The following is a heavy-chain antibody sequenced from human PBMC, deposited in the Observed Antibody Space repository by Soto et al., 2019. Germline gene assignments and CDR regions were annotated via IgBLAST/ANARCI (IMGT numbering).Heavy chain of an antibody. Sequence: PWGSLRLSCAASGFTSSNYGMHWVRQAPGKGLEWVAVISYDGSNKYYADSVKGRFTISRDNSKNTLYLQMNSLRAEDTAVYYCAKDVDIAATISEGMDVWGQGTTVTVSS. J-gene: IGHJ6*02. CDR3: AKDVDIAATISEGMDV. CDR1: GFTSSNYG. V-gene: IGHV3-30*18. CDR2: ISYDGSNK. D-gene: IGHD5-12*01.